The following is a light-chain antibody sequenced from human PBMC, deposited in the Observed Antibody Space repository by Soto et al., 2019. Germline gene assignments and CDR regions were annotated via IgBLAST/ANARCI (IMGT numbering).Light chain of an antibody. CDR2: DAS. Sequence: EKVMTQSPATLSVSPGERATLSCRASQSVNSKLAWYQQKPGQAPRLLIHDASTRATGIPARFSGSGSGTEFTLAIDSLQSEDFAIYYCQQYDDWPRTFGQGTKVDIK. J-gene: IGKJ1*01. CDR3: QQYDDWPRT. V-gene: IGKV3-15*01. CDR1: QSVNSK.